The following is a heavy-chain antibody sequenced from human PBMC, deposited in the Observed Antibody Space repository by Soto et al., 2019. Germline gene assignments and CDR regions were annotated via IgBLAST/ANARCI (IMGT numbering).Heavy chain of an antibody. D-gene: IGHD5-18*01. V-gene: IGHV3-23*01. CDR3: AKGVCGGGCYLMDTAMVSFDY. Sequence: GGSLRLSCAAYGFTFSSYAISWVRQAPGKGLEWVSAISGSGGSTYYADSVKGRFTISRDNSKNTLYLQMNSLRAEDTAVYYCAKGVCGGGCYLMDTAMVSFDYWGQGTLVCVSS. CDR1: GFTFSSYA. CDR2: ISGSGGST. J-gene: IGHJ4*02.